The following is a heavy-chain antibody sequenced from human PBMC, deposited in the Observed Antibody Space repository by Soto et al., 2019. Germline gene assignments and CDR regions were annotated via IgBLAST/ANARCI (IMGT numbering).Heavy chain of an antibody. CDR1: GGSISSSSYY. D-gene: IGHD4-17*01. CDR3: APTPTVVTPADY. V-gene: IGHV4-39*01. CDR2: IYYSGST. Sequence: QLQLQESGPGLVKPSETLSLTCTVSGGSISSSSYYWGWIRQPPGKGLEWIGSIYYSGSTYYNPSLKRRATISVETSKNQVSLRLSSVTAADTAVYYCAPTPTVVTPADYWGQGTLVTVSS. J-gene: IGHJ4*02.